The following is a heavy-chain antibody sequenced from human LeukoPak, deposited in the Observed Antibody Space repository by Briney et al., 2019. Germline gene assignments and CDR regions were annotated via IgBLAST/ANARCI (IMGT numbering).Heavy chain of an antibody. CDR1: GRSVHTYY. V-gene: IGHV4-4*07. Sequence: SETLSLTCSVSGRSVHTYYWSWIRQPAGKGLEWIGRIYTSGSTNYNPSLKSRVTMSVDTSKNQFSLKLSSVTAADTAVYYCARGRGYYYMDVWGKGTTVTVSS. J-gene: IGHJ6*03. CDR3: ARGRGYYYMDV. CDR2: IYTSGST.